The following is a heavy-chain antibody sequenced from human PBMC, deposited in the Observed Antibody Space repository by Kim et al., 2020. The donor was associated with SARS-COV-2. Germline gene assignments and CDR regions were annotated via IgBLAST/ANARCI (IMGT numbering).Heavy chain of an antibody. CDR1: GFTFSSYA. CDR3: ANSPPRWGSYRLVFDY. Sequence: GGSLRLSCAASGFTFSSYAMSWVRQAPGKGLEWVSAISGSGGSTYYADSVKGRFTISRDNSKNTLYLQMNSLRAEDTAVYYCANSPPRWGSYRLVFDYWGQGTLVTVSS. D-gene: IGHD3-16*02. V-gene: IGHV3-23*01. CDR2: ISGSGGST. J-gene: IGHJ4*02.